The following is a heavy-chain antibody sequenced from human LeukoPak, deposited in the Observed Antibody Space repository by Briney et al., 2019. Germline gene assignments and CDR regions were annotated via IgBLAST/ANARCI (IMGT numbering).Heavy chain of an antibody. CDR1: GVSISSGTHY. J-gene: IGHJ4*02. CDR3: ARLGVNPFEPLPYYFDY. Sequence: PSQTLSLTCTVSGVSISSGTHYWSWIQQPPGKGLEWIGYIYHSGSTYYNPSLKSRVTISLDRSMNQFSLQLTSVTVADTAVYYCARLGVNPFEPLPYYFDYWGQGTLATVSS. V-gene: IGHV4-30-2*01. CDR2: IYHSGST.